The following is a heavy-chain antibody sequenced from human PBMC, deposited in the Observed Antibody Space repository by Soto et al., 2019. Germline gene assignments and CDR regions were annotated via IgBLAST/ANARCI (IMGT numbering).Heavy chain of an antibody. Sequence: EVQLLESGGGLVQPGGSLRLSCAASGFTFRSYAMTWVRQTPGKGVQWVSAITGSGSSTDYADSVKGRFTISRDNSKNTVYMQMNSLRAEDTAVYYCAKERSETTCYDYWGQGTLVTVSS. CDR1: GFTFRSYA. D-gene: IGHD4-4*01. V-gene: IGHV3-23*01. CDR2: ITGSGSST. CDR3: AKERSETTCYDY. J-gene: IGHJ4*02.